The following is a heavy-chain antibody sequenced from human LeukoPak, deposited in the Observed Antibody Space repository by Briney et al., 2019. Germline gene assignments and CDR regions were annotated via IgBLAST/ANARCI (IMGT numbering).Heavy chain of an antibody. CDR1: GYTFTSYD. CDR2: MNPSSGNT. Sequence: ASVKVSCKASGYTFTSYDINWVRQATGQGLEWMGWMNPSSGNTGYAQKFQGRVTITRNTSISTAYMELSSLRSEDTAVYYCARYCSSTSCHDAFDIWGQGTMVTVSS. V-gene: IGHV1-8*03. J-gene: IGHJ3*02. D-gene: IGHD2-2*01. CDR3: ARYCSSTSCHDAFDI.